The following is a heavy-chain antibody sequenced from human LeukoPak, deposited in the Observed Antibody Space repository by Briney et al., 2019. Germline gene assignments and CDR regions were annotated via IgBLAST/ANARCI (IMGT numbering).Heavy chain of an antibody. V-gene: IGHV3-7*01. Sequence: GRSLRLSCSASGLSLSRLWTSWVRQAPGKGLEYVALIKQGGSEIYHMDSVKGRFTISRDDATNSLYLQMNSLRVEDTALYYCARDRESESDSEGDYWGQGTLVTVSS. J-gene: IGHJ4*02. CDR1: GLSLSRLW. CDR3: ARDRESESDSEGDY. D-gene: IGHD4-11*01. CDR2: IKQGGSEI.